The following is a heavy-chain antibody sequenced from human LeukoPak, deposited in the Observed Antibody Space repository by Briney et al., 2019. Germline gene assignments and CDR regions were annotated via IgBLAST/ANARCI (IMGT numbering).Heavy chain of an antibody. J-gene: IGHJ3*02. V-gene: IGHV3-64*01. CDR1: GFNFSSYA. CDR3: ARRPGSGNAFDI. Sequence: GSLRLSCAASGFNFSSYAMHWVRQAPGKGLEYVSAISSIGGSTYYANSVKGRFTIFRDNSKNTLYLQMGSLRAEDMAVYYCARRPGSGNAFDIWGQGTMVTVSS. D-gene: IGHD3-10*01. CDR2: ISSIGGST.